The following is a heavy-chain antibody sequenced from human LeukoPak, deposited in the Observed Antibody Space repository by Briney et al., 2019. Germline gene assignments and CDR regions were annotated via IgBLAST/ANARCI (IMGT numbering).Heavy chain of an antibody. CDR2: IIPIFGTA. CDR3: ARVLRFLEWFPPSNWFDP. J-gene: IGHJ5*02. Sequence: SVKVSCKASGGTFSSYAISWVRQAPGQGLEWMGRIIPIFGTANYAQKFQGRVTITTDESTSTAYMELSSLRSEDTAVYYCARVLRFLEWFPPSNWFDPWGQGTLVTVSS. D-gene: IGHD3-3*01. V-gene: IGHV1-69*05. CDR1: GGTFSSYA.